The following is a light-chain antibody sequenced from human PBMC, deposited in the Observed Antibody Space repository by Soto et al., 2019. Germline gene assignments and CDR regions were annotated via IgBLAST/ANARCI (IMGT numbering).Light chain of an antibody. V-gene: IGKV3-11*01. Sequence: EIVLTQSPDTLSCSPGERATRSCWASHSVTTHLAWFQQRPGQTPRILIYDASTRAPGIPARFSGRGSGEDFTLSISSLEPEDFAVYYCQQRSDSITFGQGTRLEIK. J-gene: IGKJ5*01. CDR2: DAS. CDR1: HSVTTH. CDR3: QQRSDSIT.